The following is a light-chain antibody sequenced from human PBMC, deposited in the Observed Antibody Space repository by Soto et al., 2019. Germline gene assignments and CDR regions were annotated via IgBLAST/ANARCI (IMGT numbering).Light chain of an antibody. CDR1: SSDVGRYNY. Sequence: QTVLTQPASVSGSPGQSITISCTGTSSDVGRYNYVSWYQQHPGKAPRLIIYDVNNRPSGVSDRFSGSKSGSTASLTISVLQADDEADYYCDSFTTTSTPWVFGGGTKLTVL. CDR3: DSFTTTSTPWV. CDR2: DVN. V-gene: IGLV2-14*03. J-gene: IGLJ3*02.